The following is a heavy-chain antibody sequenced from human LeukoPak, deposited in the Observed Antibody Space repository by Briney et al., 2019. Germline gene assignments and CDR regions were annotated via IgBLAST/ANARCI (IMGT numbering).Heavy chain of an antibody. Sequence: GESLKISCKGSGYSFTSYWSGWVRQLPGKGLEGMGIIYPGDSDTRYSPSFQGQVTISADKSISTAYLQWSSLKASDTAMYYCARRFGGSGSYFSWFDPWGQGTLVTVSS. D-gene: IGHD3-10*01. CDR1: GYSFTSYW. V-gene: IGHV5-51*01. CDR3: ARRFGGSGSYFSWFDP. CDR2: IYPGDSDT. J-gene: IGHJ5*02.